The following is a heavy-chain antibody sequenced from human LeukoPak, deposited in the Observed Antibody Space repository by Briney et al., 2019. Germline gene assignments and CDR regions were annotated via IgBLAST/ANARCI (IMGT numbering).Heavy chain of an antibody. CDR2: IDPSDSYT. CDR3: ARFSNDAFDI. V-gene: IGHV5-10-1*01. CDR1: GYSFTSYW. Sequence: GESLKISCEGSGYSFTSYWITWVRQMPGKGLEWMGRIDPSDSYTNYSPSFQGHVTISTDKSVSTAYLQWSSLKASDTAMYYCARFSNDAFDIWGQGTMVTVSS. J-gene: IGHJ3*02.